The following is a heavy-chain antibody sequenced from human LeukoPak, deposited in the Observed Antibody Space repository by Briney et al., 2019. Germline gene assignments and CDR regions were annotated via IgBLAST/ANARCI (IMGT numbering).Heavy chain of an antibody. Sequence: PPGRSLRLSCAASGFTFSSYGMHWVRQAPGKGLEWVANIGPDGSDKFYVDSVKGRFTVSRDNAKNSLYLQMNSLRAEDTAVYYCVKVVAAVPGKFDYFDYWGQGTLVTVSS. V-gene: IGHV3-7*01. J-gene: IGHJ4*02. CDR2: IGPDGSDK. CDR1: GFTFSSYG. CDR3: VKVVAAVPGKFDYFDY. D-gene: IGHD6-19*01.